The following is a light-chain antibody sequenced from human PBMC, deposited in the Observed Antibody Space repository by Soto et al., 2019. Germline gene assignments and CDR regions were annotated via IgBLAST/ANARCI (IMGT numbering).Light chain of an antibody. V-gene: IGKV3-15*01. Sequence: EVVITHSPATLSVSPGERVTLSCRASQSISTNLAWYQQKPGQAPRLLIYGASTRATGIPARFSGSGSGTEFTVTISSLQSEDFAVYYCQQYNDWPRTFGHGT. J-gene: IGKJ5*01. CDR3: QQYNDWPRT. CDR2: GAS. CDR1: QSISTN.